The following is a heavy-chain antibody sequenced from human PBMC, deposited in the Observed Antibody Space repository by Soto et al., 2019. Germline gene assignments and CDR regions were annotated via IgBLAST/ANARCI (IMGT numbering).Heavy chain of an antibody. CDR2: ISGHNGNT. V-gene: IGHV1-18*01. J-gene: IGHJ3*02. D-gene: IGHD3-22*01. Sequence: QVHLVQSGAEVKRPGASVTVSCKASGYSFTNYGISWVRQAPGQGLEWMGWISGHNGNTNYAQKLQGRVTMTTDTSTSTAYMELRSLRSDDTAVYYCARDLGVEDSSGYYDAFDIWGQGTMVTVSS. CDR1: GYSFTNYG. CDR3: ARDLGVEDSSGYYDAFDI.